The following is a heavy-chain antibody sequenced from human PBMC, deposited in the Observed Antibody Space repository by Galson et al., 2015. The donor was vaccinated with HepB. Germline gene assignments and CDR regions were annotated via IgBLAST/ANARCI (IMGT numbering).Heavy chain of an antibody. J-gene: IGHJ4*02. D-gene: IGHD6-19*01. V-gene: IGHV3-30*04. CDR2: ISYDGSNK. CDR3: ARSAVFDY. CDR1: GFTFSSYA. Sequence: RLSCAASGFTFSSYAMHWVRQAPGKGLEWVAVISYDGSNKYYADSVKGRFTISRDNSKNTLYLQMNSLRAEDTAVYYCARSAVFDYWGQGTLVTVSS.